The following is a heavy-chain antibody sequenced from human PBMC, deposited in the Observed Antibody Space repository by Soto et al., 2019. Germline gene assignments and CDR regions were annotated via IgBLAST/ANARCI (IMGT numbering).Heavy chain of an antibody. CDR2: ISAYNGNT. CDR1: RYTLAYRC. V-gene: IGHV1-18*01. J-gene: IGHJ5*02. CDR3: AREKWASGSTWLDL. Sequence: PVELSSKERRYTLAYRCLCWLQQSNGQGLEWMGWISAYNGNTNYAQNLQGRVTIYQDTSASTAYMELSSLTSEDTAVYYCAREKWASGSTWLDLWGQGTLVTVSS. D-gene: IGHD6-19*01.